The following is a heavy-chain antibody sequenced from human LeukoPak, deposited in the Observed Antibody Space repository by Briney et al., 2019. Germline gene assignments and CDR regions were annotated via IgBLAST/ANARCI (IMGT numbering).Heavy chain of an antibody. CDR2: INPNSGGT. CDR3: ARSDSSGWHFDY. D-gene: IGHD6-19*01. V-gene: IGHV1-2*02. Sequence: ASVKVSCKASGYTFTGYYMHWVRQAPGQGLEWMGWINPNSGGTSYAQKFQGRVTMTRDTSISTAYMELSRLRSDDTAVYYCARSDSSGWHFDYWGQGTLVTVSS. CDR1: GYTFTGYY. J-gene: IGHJ4*02.